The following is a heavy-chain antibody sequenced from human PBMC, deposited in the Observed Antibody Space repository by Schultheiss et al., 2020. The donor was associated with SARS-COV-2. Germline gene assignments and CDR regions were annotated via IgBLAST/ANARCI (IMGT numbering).Heavy chain of an antibody. V-gene: IGHV1-2*02. CDR2: INPNSGGT. D-gene: IGHD3-22*01. CDR1: GYTFTGYY. CDR3: ARVLDYYDSSGYYSVLAYYFDY. J-gene: IGHJ4*02. Sequence: ASVKVSCKASGYTFTGYYMHWVQQAPGQGLEWMGWINPNSGGTNYAQKFQGRVTMTRDTSISTAYMELSRLRSDDTAVYYCARVLDYYDSSGYYSVLAYYFDYWGQGTLVTVSS.